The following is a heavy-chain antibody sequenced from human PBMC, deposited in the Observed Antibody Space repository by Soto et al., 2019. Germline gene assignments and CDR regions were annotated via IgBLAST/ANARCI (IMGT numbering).Heavy chain of an antibody. J-gene: IGHJ2*01. CDR1: GYTFTSYY. CDR2: INPSGGST. Sequence: ASVKVSCKASGYTFTSYYMHWVRQAPGQGLEWMGIINPSGGSTSYAQKFQGRVTMTRDTSTSTVYMELSSLRSEDTAVYYCARSSTTVTPHSWYFDLWGRGTLVTVSS. CDR3: ARSSTTVTPHSWYFDL. V-gene: IGHV1-46*03. D-gene: IGHD4-17*01.